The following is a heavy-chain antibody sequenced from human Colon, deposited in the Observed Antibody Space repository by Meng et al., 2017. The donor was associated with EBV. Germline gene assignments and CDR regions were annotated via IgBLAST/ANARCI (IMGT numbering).Heavy chain of an antibody. CDR3: ARVGWRQWSFDL. J-gene: IGHJ2*01. CDR2: IYYSGST. D-gene: IGHD5-18*01. CDR1: GGSNSSGEYS. V-gene: IGHV4-30-4*01. Sequence: QEQLQESVPGLAKTSQTLSLTGTGSGGSNSSGEYSWSCIRRPPGKGLELIGHIYYSGSTSYNPSLKSRVNISVDTSNNQFSLKMRSVTAADTAVYYCARVGWRQWSFDLWGRGTLVTVSS.